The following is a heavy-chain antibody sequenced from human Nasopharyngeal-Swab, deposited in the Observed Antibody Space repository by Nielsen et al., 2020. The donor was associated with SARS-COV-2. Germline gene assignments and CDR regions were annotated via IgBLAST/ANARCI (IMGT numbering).Heavy chain of an antibody. Sequence: GGSLRLSCTGSGYSFSTYCINWVRQIPGKGLEWMGIIYPGDSDTRYSPSFQGQVSISVDKSITTAYLQWNSLKASDTATYFCAIDYGSGTYGLDVWGQGTRVTVSS. V-gene: IGHV5-51*01. J-gene: IGHJ6*02. CDR3: AIDYGSGTYGLDV. CDR2: IYPGDSDT. D-gene: IGHD3-10*01. CDR1: GYSFSTYC.